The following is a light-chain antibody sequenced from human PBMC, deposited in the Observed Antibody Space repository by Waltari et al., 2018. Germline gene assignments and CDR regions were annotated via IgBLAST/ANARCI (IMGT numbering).Light chain of an antibody. J-gene: IGKJ1*01. CDR3: LQDYNYPWT. V-gene: IGKV1-6*01. CDR2: AAS. CDR1: QGIRND. Sequence: AIQMTQSPSSLSASVGDRVTITCRASQGIRNDLGWYQQKPGKAPKLLIYAASSLQSGVPSMFSGSGSDTDFTLTISSLQPEDFATYYCLQDYNYPWTFGQGTKVEIK.